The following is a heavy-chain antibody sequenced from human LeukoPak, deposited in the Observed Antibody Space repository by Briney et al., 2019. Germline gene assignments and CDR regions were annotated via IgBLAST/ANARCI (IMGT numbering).Heavy chain of an antibody. J-gene: IGHJ4*02. CDR3: ARHSPVGIFYFDY. V-gene: IGHV4-39*01. D-gene: IGHD1-26*01. Sequence: SETLSLTCTVSGGSISNSSSYWGWIRQPPGKGLEWIGSIYYSGSTYYNPSLKSRVTISVDTSKNQFSLKLSSVTAADTAVYYCARHSPVGIFYFDYWGQRTLVTVSS. CDR1: GGSISNSSSY. CDR2: IYYSGST.